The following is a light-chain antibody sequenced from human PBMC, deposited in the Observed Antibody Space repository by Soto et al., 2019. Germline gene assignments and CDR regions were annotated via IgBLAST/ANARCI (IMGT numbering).Light chain of an antibody. Sequence: DIQMTQSPSSMSASVGDRVTITCRASQNINNWLVWYQQKPGKAPKLLIYAASTLQTGVPSRFSGSGSGTDFTLTITSLQPEDFATYHCQQANSLPYTFGQGTKLLIK. CDR1: QNINNW. CDR3: QQANSLPYT. CDR2: AAS. J-gene: IGKJ2*01. V-gene: IGKV1-12*01.